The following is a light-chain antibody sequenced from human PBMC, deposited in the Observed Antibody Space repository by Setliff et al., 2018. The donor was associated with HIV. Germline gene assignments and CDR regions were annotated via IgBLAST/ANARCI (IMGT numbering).Light chain of an antibody. V-gene: IGLV2-14*01. CDR1: ISNIGGYNF. J-gene: IGLJ1*01. CDR2: EVN. Sequence: QSVLTQPASVSGSPGQSITISCTGSISNIGGYNFVSWYRQSPGEVPKLMIFEVNNRPSGVSNRFSGSKSGNTASLTISGLQPEDEADYYCSSYTNYNLAIFGTGTKVTVL. CDR3: SSYTNYNLAI.